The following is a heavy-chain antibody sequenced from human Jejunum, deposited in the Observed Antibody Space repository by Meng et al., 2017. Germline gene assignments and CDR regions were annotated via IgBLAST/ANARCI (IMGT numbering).Heavy chain of an antibody. CDR1: GFTFRDPD. CDR2: TRNKANSYST. D-gene: IGHD3-22*01. Sequence: EVQLVESGGGLVQPGGSLRLSGAVSGFTFRDPDRDWVRHAPGKGLEWVGRTRNKANSYSTEYGASVKGRFTISRDDSKNSMYLQMNSLKTEDTAVYYCARHFYHSPVYYSDYWGQGTLVTVSS. J-gene: IGHJ4*02. CDR3: ARHFYHSPVYYSDY. V-gene: IGHV3-72*01.